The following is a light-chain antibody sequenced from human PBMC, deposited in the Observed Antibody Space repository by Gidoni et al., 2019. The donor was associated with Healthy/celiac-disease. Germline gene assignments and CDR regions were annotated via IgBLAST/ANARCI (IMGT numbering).Light chain of an antibody. CDR3: QPYHTSLWT. V-gene: IGKV3-15*01. CDR1: QRVSSN. CDR2: GAS. J-gene: IGKJ1*01. Sequence: EIVMTQSPATLSVSPGERATISCRASQRVSSNLAWYQQKPGQAPRLLIYGASPSATGIPGMFSGSGSATVFPLTISSLQSEDFAVYYCQPYHTSLWTFGQGTQVEIK.